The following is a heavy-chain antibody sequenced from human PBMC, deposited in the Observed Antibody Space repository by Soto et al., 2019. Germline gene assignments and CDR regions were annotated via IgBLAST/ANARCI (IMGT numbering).Heavy chain of an antibody. CDR3: AKASQRAPWELMYYFDY. V-gene: IGHV3-23*01. CDR2: ISGSGGST. CDR1: GFTFSSYA. Sequence: GGSLRLSCAASGFTFSSYAMSWVRQAPGKGLEWVSAISGSGGSTYYADSVKGRFTISRDNSKNTLYLQMNSLRAEDTAVYYCAKASQRAPWELMYYFDYWGQGTLVTVSS. D-gene: IGHD1-26*01. J-gene: IGHJ4*02.